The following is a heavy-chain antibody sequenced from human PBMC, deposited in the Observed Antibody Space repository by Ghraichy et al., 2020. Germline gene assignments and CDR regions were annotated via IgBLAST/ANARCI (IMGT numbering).Heavy chain of an antibody. CDR1: GFTFDDYA. V-gene: IGHV3-9*01. CDR3: AKDMGEGMITFGGVIVRRNYGMDV. J-gene: IGHJ6*02. D-gene: IGHD3-16*02. Sequence: GGSLRLSCAASGFTFDDYAMHWVRQAPGKGLEWVSGISWNSGSIGYADSVKGRFTISRDNAKNSLYLQMNSLRAEDTALYYCAKDMGEGMITFGGVIVRRNYGMDVWGQGTTVTVSS. CDR2: ISWNSGSI.